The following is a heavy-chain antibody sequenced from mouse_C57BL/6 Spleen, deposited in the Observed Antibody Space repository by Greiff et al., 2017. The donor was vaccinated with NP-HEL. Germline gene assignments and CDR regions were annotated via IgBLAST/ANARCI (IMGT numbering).Heavy chain of an antibody. V-gene: IGHV1-76*01. CDR2: IYPGSGNT. J-gene: IGHJ1*03. CDR3: ARWTNYYGSSYGYFDV. CDR1: GYTFTDYY. Sequence: QVQLQQSGAELVRPGASVKLSCKASGYTFTDYYINWVKQRPGQGLEWIARIYPGSGNTYYNEKFKGKATLIAEKSSSTAYMQLSSLTSEDSAVYFCARWTNYYGSSYGYFDVWGTGTTVTVSS. D-gene: IGHD1-1*01.